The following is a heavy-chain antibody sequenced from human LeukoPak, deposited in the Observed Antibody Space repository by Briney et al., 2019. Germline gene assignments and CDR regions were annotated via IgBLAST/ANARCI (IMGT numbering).Heavy chain of an antibody. CDR2: TIPILGIA. Sequence: SVKVSCKASGGTFSSYAISWVRQAPGQGLEWMGRTIPILGIANYAQKFQGRVTITADKSTSTAYMELSSLRSEDTAVYYCAREGGLYCGGDCYSDYWGQGTLVTVSS. D-gene: IGHD2-21*02. CDR3: AREGGLYCGGDCYSDY. CDR1: GGTFSSYA. V-gene: IGHV1-69*04. J-gene: IGHJ4*02.